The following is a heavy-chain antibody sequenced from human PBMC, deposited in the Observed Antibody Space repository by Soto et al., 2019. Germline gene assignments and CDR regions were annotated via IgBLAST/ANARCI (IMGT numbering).Heavy chain of an antibody. CDR3: STGGYPSGLDY. D-gene: IGHD3-10*01. CDR2: IKSKVDGGTT. CDR1: DFTLSNAR. Sequence: VQLVESGGGSVKRGGSLRLSCAVSDFTLSNARMNWVRQAPGKGLEWVGRIKSKVDGGTTDYAAPVKGRFTISRDDSKNMLFLQMNSLKSEDTAVYYCSTGGYPSGLDYWGQGTLVTVSS. J-gene: IGHJ4*02. V-gene: IGHV3-15*07.